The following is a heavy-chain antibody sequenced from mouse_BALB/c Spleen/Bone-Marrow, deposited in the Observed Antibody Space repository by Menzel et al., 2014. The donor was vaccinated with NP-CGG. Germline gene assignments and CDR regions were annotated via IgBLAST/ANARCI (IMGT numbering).Heavy chain of an antibody. CDR2: IDPSNSET. V-gene: IGHV1-59*01. J-gene: IGHJ4*01. D-gene: IGHD6-1*01. Sequence: VQLQQSGPELVRPGASVKMSCKASDYTFTSYWMHWVKQRPGQGLEWIGVIDPSNSETRSNQKFKDKATLNVDKSSNTAYMHLSSLTSEDSAVYYCARTFQPRRAMDYWGQGSSVTVSS. CDR3: ARTFQPRRAMDY. CDR1: DYTFTSYW.